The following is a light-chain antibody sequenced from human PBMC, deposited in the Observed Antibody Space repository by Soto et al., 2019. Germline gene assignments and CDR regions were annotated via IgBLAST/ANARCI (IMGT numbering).Light chain of an antibody. J-gene: IGLJ1*01. CDR3: SSYTSTSTPCV. Sequence: QSVLPQPASVSGSPGQSITISCTGTSSDVGGYNYVSWYQLHPGKAPKLIIYEVSHRPSGASNHFSGYKSGNTASLTISGLQAEDEADYYCSSYTSTSTPCVFGTGTKVTVL. CDR1: SSDVGGYNY. V-gene: IGLV2-14*01. CDR2: EVS.